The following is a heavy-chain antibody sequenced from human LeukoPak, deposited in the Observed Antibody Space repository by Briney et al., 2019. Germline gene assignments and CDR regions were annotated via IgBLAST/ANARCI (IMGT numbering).Heavy chain of an antibody. J-gene: IGHJ6*03. CDR1: GFTFSSYS. CDR2: ISTSSSYI. Sequence: PGGSLRLSCAASGFTFSSYSMNWVRQAPGKGLEWVSSISTSSSYIYYADSVKGRFTISRDNAKNSLYLQMNSLRAEDTAVYYCAKTTDNYYYYYMDVWGKGTTVTASS. D-gene: IGHD4-17*01. V-gene: IGHV3-21*01. CDR3: AKTTDNYYYYYMDV.